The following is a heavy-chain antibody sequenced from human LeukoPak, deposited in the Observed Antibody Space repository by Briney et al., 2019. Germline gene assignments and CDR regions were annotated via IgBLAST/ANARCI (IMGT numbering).Heavy chain of an antibody. CDR1: GGSFSGCY. CDR3: ARFGRSGSYSPPGFDY. Sequence: SETLSLTCAVYGGSFSGCYWSWIRQPPGKGLEWIGEINHSGSTNYNPSLKSRVTISVDTSKNQFSLKLSSVTAADTTVYYCARFGRSGSYSPPGFDYWGQGTLVTVSS. D-gene: IGHD1-26*01. CDR2: INHSGST. J-gene: IGHJ4*02. V-gene: IGHV4-34*01.